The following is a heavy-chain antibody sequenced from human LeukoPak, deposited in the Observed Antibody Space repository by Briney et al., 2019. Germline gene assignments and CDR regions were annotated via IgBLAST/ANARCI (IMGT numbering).Heavy chain of an antibody. CDR3: ATESYSGSYLYAFDI. CDR1: GYTFITYD. Sequence: ASVKVSCKASGYTFITYDINWVRQATGQGLEWMGWMNPNSGNTGYAQKFQGRVTMTEDTSTDTAYMELSSLRSEDTAVYYCATESYSGSYLYAFDIWGQGTMVTVSS. CDR2: MNPNSGNT. V-gene: IGHV1-8*01. J-gene: IGHJ3*02. D-gene: IGHD1-26*01.